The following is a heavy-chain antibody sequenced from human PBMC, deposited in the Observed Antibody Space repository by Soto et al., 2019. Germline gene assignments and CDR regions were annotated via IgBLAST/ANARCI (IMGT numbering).Heavy chain of an antibody. CDR2: IIPIFGTA. D-gene: IGHD6-13*01. V-gene: IGHV1-69*13. J-gene: IGHJ4*02. CDR1: GGTFSGYA. Sequence: SVKVSCKASGGTFSGYAISWVRQAPGQGLEWMGGIIPIFGTANYAQKFQGRVTITADESTSTAYMELSSLRSEDTAVYYCARAGIAAAGKGLYFDYWGQGTLVTVSS. CDR3: ARAGIAAAGKGLYFDY.